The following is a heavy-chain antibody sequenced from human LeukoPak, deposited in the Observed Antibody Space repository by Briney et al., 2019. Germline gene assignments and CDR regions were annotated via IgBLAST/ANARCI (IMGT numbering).Heavy chain of an antibody. V-gene: IGHV3-30*18. CDR1: GFTFSSYG. CDR2: ISYDGSNK. J-gene: IGHJ3*02. D-gene: IGHD2-2*02. CDR3: AEGDCSSTSCYKSDAFDI. Sequence: GGSLRLSCAASGFTFSSYGMHWVRQAPGKGLEWVAVISYDGSNKYYADSVKGRFTISRDNSKNTLYLQMNSLRAEDTAVYYCAEGDCSSTSCYKSDAFDIWGQGTMVTVSS.